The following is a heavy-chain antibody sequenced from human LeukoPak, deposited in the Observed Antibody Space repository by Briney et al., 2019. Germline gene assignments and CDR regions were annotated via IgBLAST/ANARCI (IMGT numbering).Heavy chain of an antibody. D-gene: IGHD3-10*01. J-gene: IGHJ4*02. V-gene: IGHV4-59*01. Sequence: PSETLSLTCTVSGGSTSSYHWSWIRQPPGKGLEWIGYIYYSGSTNYNPSLKSRVTISVDTSKNQFSLELSSVTAADTAVYYCARVRHGSGSFSLDYWGQGTLVTVSS. CDR1: GGSTSSYH. CDR3: ARVRHGSGSFSLDY. CDR2: IYYSGST.